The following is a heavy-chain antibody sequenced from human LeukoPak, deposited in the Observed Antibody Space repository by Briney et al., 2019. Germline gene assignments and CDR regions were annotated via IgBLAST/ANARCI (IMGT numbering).Heavy chain of an antibody. J-gene: IGHJ3*02. CDR3: ARKLNGDDVLGAFDI. CDR2: ISSSGSTI. Sequence: GGSLRLSCAASGFTFSDYYMSWIRQAPAKGLEWVSYISSSGSTIYYADSVKGRFTISRDNAKNSLYLQMNSLRAEDTAVYYCARKLNGDDVLGAFDIWGQGTMVTVSS. CDR1: GFTFSDYY. D-gene: IGHD4-17*01. V-gene: IGHV3-11*01.